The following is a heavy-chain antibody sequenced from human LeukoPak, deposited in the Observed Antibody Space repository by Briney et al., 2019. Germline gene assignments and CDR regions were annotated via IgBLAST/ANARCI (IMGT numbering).Heavy chain of an antibody. CDR1: GYTFTSHG. V-gene: IGHV1-18*01. Sequence: ASVKVSCKASGYTFTSHGLSRARQTPGQGLEWMGWISIYSGNTNYAQKFQDRISMTTDTSTSTAYMELRSLRSEDTAVYYCARDSRGGFDYWGQGTLVTVSS. J-gene: IGHJ4*02. D-gene: IGHD3-16*01. CDR2: ISIYSGNT. CDR3: ARDSRGGFDY.